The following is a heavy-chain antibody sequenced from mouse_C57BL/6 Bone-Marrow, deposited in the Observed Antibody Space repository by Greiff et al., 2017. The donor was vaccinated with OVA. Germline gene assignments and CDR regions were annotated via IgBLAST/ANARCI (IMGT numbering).Heavy chain of an antibody. CDR3: ARQLRLRRAWFAY. V-gene: IGHV1-72*01. CDR1: GYTFTSYW. D-gene: IGHD3-2*02. J-gene: IGHJ3*01. Sequence: QVQLQQPGAELVKPGASVKLSCKASGYTFTSYWMHWVKQRPGRGLEWIGRIDPNSGCTKYNEKFKSKATLPVDKPSSTAYMQLSSLTSEDSAVYDCARQLRLRRAWFAYWGQGTLVTVSA. CDR2: IDPNSGCT.